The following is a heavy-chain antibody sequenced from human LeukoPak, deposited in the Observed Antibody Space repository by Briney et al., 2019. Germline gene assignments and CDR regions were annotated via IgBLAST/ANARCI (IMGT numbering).Heavy chain of an antibody. Sequence: GGSLRLSCAASGFTFSSYGMHWVRQAPGKGLEWVAVISYDGGNKYYADSVKGRFTISRDNSKNTLYLQMNSLRAEDTAVYYCAKDYSGSSSWIDYWGQGTLVTVSS. V-gene: IGHV3-30*18. CDR3: AKDYSGSSSWIDY. D-gene: IGHD6-13*01. CDR2: ISYDGGNK. J-gene: IGHJ4*02. CDR1: GFTFSSYG.